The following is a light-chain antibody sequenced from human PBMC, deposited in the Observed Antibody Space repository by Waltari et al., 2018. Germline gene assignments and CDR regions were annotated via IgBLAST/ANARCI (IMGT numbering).Light chain of an antibody. CDR3: HQTSSFTRT. CDR1: HSIGSN. Sequence: ELALTQSPDFQSVTPKQKVTNTCRASHSIGSNLHWYQQKPDQSPKLLIKYASQSISGVPSRFSGSGSGTDFTLTIDSLETEDAAAYYCHQTSSFTRTFGQGTRLEIK. CDR2: YAS. V-gene: IGKV6D-21*02. J-gene: IGKJ5*01.